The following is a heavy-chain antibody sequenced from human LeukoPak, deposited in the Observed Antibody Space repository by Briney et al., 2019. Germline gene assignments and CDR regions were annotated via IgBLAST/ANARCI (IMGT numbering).Heavy chain of an antibody. D-gene: IGHD3-3*01. CDR2: ISSSSSYI. CDR1: GFTFSSYS. Sequence: GGSLRLSCAASGFTFSSYSMNWVRQAPGKGLEWVSSISSSSSYIYYADSVKGRFTISRDNAKNSLYLQMNSLRAEDTAVYYCARVGLYYDFWSGYADFDYWGQGTLVTVSS. CDR3: ARVGLYYDFWSGYADFDY. V-gene: IGHV3-21*01. J-gene: IGHJ4*02.